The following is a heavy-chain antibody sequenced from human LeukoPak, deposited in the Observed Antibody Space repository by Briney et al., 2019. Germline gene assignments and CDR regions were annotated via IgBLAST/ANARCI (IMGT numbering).Heavy chain of an antibody. CDR3: ARQYGPGYSSTWYFDY. V-gene: IGHV4-39*01. CDR2: IYGSGNT. CDR1: GGSISSSAYS. D-gene: IGHD6-13*01. Sequence: SETLSLTCTVSGGSISSSAYSWGWIRQPPGKGLDWIGNIYGSGNTYYNPSLKSRVTISVDTSKNQFSLKLNSVTAADTAVYYCARQYGPGYSSTWYFDYWGLGTLVTVSS. J-gene: IGHJ4*02.